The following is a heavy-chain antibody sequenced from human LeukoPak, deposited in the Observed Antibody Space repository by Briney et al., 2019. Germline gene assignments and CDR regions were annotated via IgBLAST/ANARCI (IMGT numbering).Heavy chain of an antibody. D-gene: IGHD4-23*01. CDR1: GSSISSGGYF. CDR2: ISYSGNT. CDR3: ARVSRGNSVGGDY. J-gene: IGHJ4*02. V-gene: IGHV4-39*07. Sequence: SETLSLTCTVSGSSISSGGYFWGWLRQAPGKGLEWIGSISYSGNTYYNPSLESRLTISLDTSKNQFSLRVISVTAADTAVYYCARVSRGNSVGGDYWGQGTLVTVSS.